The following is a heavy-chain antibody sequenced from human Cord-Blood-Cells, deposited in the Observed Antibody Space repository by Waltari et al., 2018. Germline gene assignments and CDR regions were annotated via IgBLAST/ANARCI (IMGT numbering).Heavy chain of an antibody. D-gene: IGHD2-2*01. V-gene: IGHV4-34*01. J-gene: IGHJ4*02. CDR3: ARRAAAIY. CDR1: GYY. Sequence: GYYWSWIRQPPGKGLEWIGEINHSGSTNYNPSLKSRVTISVDTSKNQFSLKLSSVTAADTAVYYCARRAAAIYWGQGTLVTVSS. CDR2: INHSGST.